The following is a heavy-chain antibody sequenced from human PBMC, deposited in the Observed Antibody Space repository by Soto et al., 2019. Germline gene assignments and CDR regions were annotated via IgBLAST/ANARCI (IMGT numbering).Heavy chain of an antibody. V-gene: IGHV1-69*12. Sequence: QVQLVQSGAEVKKPGSSVKVSCKASGGTFSSYAISWVRQAPGQGLEWMGGIIPIFGTTNYAQKFQGRVTITADESTSTDYMELSSLRSKDTAMYYCARVVTVVKSFHYWYFDLWGRGTLVTVSS. CDR2: IIPIFGTT. CDR3: ARVVTVVKSFHYWYFDL. CDR1: GGTFSSYA. J-gene: IGHJ2*01. D-gene: IGHD2-15*01.